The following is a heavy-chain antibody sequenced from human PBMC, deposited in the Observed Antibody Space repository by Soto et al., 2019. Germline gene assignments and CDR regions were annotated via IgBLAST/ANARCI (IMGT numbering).Heavy chain of an antibody. J-gene: IGHJ5*02. CDR2: ISYSGTT. V-gene: IGHV4-30-4*01. Sequence: SETLSLTCTVSCDSISSHTNYWSCIRQPPGEGLEWIGFISYSGTTSYSPSLKSRVAISLDTSKNQFSLSLSSVTATDTAVYYCARGRGYSYGLDPWGQGALVTVSS. D-gene: IGHD5-18*01. CDR1: CDSISSHTNY. CDR3: ARGRGYSYGLDP.